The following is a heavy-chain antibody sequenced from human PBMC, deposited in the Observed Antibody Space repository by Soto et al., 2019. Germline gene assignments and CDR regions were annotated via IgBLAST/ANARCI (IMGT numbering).Heavy chain of an antibody. CDR3: ARLPLSSIAVAGTPLDI. V-gene: IGHV3-9*01. Sequence: EVQLVESGGGLVQPGRSLRLSCAASGFTFDDYAMHWVRQAPGKGLEWVSGISWNSGSIGYADSVKGRFTISRDNAKNSLYLQMNNLRAEDTALYYCARLPLSSIAVAGTPLDIWGQGTMVTVSS. J-gene: IGHJ3*02. D-gene: IGHD6-19*01. CDR1: GFTFDDYA. CDR2: ISWNSGSI.